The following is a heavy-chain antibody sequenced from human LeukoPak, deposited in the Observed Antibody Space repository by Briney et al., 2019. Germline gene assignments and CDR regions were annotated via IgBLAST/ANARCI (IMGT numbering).Heavy chain of an antibody. V-gene: IGHV3-21*01. D-gene: IGHD6-13*01. CDR2: ISSSSSYI. CDR3: ASQGSSSTP. Sequence: PGGSLRLSCAASEFSVGSNYMTWVRQAPGKGLEWVSSISSSSSYIYYADSVKGRFTISRDNAKNPLYLQMNSLRAEDTAVYYCASQGSSSTPWGQGTLVTVSS. CDR1: EFSVGSNY. J-gene: IGHJ5*02.